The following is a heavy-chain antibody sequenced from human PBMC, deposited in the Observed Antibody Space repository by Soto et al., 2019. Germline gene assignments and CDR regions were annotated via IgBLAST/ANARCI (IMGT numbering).Heavy chain of an antibody. Sequence: QVQLVQSGAEVKKPGASVKVSCKASGYTFTSYSISWVRQAPGQGLEWMGWISAYNGNTNYAQKLQGRVTMTTDTSTSTAYMELRSLRSDDTAVYYCARDQDYGDLYWYFDLWGRGTLVTVSS. J-gene: IGHJ2*01. CDR1: GYTFTSYS. CDR2: ISAYNGNT. D-gene: IGHD4-17*01. CDR3: ARDQDYGDLYWYFDL. V-gene: IGHV1-18*01.